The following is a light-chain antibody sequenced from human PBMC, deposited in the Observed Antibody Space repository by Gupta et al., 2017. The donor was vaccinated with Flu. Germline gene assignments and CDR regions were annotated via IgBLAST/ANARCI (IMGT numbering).Light chain of an antibody. CDR1: QDISNY. Sequence: DIQMTQSPSSLSASVGDRVTITCQASQDISNYLNWYQQKPGKAPKLLIYDASNLETGVPSRFSGSGSGTDFTFTISSLQPEDIATYYCQQYDNLPPLTFGGGTXVETK. CDR2: DAS. V-gene: IGKV1-33*01. J-gene: IGKJ4*01. CDR3: QQYDNLPPLT.